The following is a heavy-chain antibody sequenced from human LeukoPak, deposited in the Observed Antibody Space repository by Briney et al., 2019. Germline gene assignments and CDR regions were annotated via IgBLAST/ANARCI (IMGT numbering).Heavy chain of an antibody. Sequence: PGGSLRLSCAASGFTFSSYAMSWVRQAPGKGLEWVSDISGGGGATYYADSVKGRFTISRDNSKNTLYLQMNSLRAGDTAVYYCAKKGGAFDIVVVPADLGAFDIWGQGTMVTVSS. CDR1: GFTFSSYA. CDR3: AKKGGAFDIVVVPADLGAFDI. V-gene: IGHV3-23*01. CDR2: ISGGGGAT. J-gene: IGHJ3*02. D-gene: IGHD2-2*01.